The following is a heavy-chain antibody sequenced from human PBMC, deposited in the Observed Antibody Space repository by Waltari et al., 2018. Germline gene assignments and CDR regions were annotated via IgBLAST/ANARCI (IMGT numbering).Heavy chain of an antibody. V-gene: IGHV4-30-4*08. CDR3: ARAIRGDYGKYFQH. CDR1: GGSISSGDYY. Sequence: QVQLQESGPGLVKPSQTLSLTCTVVGGSISSGDYYWSCIRQPPGKGLEWIGYIYYSGSTYYNPSLKSRVTISVDTSKNQFSLKLSSVTAADTAVYYCARAIRGDYGKYFQHWGQGTLVTVSS. J-gene: IGHJ1*01. CDR2: IYYSGST. D-gene: IGHD4-17*01.